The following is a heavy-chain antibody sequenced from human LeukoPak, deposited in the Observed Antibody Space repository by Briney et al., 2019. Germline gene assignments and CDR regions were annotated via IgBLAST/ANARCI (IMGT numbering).Heavy chain of an antibody. Sequence: GGSLRLSCAASGFTFSSYGMHWVRQAPGKGLEWVAVISYDGSNKYYADSVKGRFTISRDNSKNTLYLQMNRLRAEDTAVYYWAKGYGGNYYGMDVWGQGTTVTVSS. D-gene: IGHD4-23*01. CDR2: ISYDGSNK. J-gene: IGHJ6*02. CDR3: AKGYGGNYYGMDV. V-gene: IGHV3-30*18. CDR1: GFTFSSYG.